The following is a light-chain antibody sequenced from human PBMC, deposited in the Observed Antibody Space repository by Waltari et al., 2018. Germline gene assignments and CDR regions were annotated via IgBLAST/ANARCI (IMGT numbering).Light chain of an antibody. J-gene: IGKJ1*01. CDR3: QLRSKWLRT. CDR2: DAA. V-gene: IGKV3-11*01. CDR1: QGISSW. Sequence: TQSPSSVSASVGDRVTITCRASQGISSWLAWYQQKPGQAPRLLIYDAATRATAIPARFSGSGSGTDFTLTISSLEPEDFAVYYCQLRSKWLRTFGQGTKVEV.